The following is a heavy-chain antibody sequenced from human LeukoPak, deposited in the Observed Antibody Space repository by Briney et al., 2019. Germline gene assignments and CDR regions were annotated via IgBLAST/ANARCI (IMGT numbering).Heavy chain of an antibody. CDR3: ARILTLWFGELLYYYYGMDV. J-gene: IGHJ6*02. V-gene: IGHV4-39*07. CDR1: GGSISSSSYY. Sequence: SETLSLTCTVSGGSISSSSYYWGWIRQPPGKGLEWIGSIYYSGSTYYNPSLKSRVTISVDTSKNQFSLKLSSVTAADTAVYYCARILTLWFGELLYYYYGMDVWGQGTTVTVSS. D-gene: IGHD3-10*01. CDR2: IYYSGST.